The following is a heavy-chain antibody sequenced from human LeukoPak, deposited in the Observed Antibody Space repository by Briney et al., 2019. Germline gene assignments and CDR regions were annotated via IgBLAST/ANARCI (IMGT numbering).Heavy chain of an antibody. V-gene: IGHV1-8*01. CDR3: ARGYDFWSGYYSSDYYYYYYGMDV. CDR2: MNPNSGNK. Sequence: ASVKVSCKASGYTFTSYDINWVRQATGQGLEWMGWMNPNSGNKGYAQKFQGRVTMTRNTSISTAYMELSSLRSEDTAVYYCARGYDFWSGYYSSDYYYYYYGMDVWGQGATVTVSS. CDR1: GYTFTSYD. J-gene: IGHJ6*02. D-gene: IGHD3-3*01.